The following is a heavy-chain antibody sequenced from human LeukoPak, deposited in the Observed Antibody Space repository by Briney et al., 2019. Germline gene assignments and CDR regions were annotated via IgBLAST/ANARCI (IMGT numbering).Heavy chain of an antibody. J-gene: IGHJ2*01. Sequence: SETLSLTCAVYGGSFSGYYWSWIRQPPGKGLEWIGEINHSGSTNYNPSLKSRVTISVDTSKNQFSLELSSVTAADTAVYYCARWGYGGNSGVGWYFDLWGRGTLVTVSS. CDR3: ARWGYGGNSGVGWYFDL. V-gene: IGHV4-34*01. CDR1: GGSFSGYY. CDR2: INHSGST. D-gene: IGHD4-23*01.